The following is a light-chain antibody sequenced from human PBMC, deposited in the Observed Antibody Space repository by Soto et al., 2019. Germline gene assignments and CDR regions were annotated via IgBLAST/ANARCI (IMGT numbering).Light chain of an antibody. CDR2: DVS. V-gene: IGLV2-14*01. Sequence: QSVLTQPASVSGSPGQSITISCTGTNSDVGGYNFVSWYQQHPGKAPKLMIYDVSNRPSGVSNRFSGSKSGNTASLNISGLQAEDEADYYCSSYTSSSIPYVFGIGTKLT. CDR3: SSYTSSSIPYV. J-gene: IGLJ1*01. CDR1: NSDVGGYNF.